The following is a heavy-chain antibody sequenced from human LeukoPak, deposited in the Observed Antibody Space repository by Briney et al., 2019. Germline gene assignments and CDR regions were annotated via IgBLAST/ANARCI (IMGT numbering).Heavy chain of an antibody. J-gene: IGHJ4*02. Sequence: ASVKVSCKASGYTFTSYYMHWVRQAPGQGLEWMGIINPSGGSTSYAQKFQGRVTMTRDTSTSTVYMELSSLRSEDTAVYYCASEPIAAAGTTDYWGQGTLVTVST. CDR3: ASEPIAAAGTTDY. V-gene: IGHV1-46*01. CDR1: GYTFTSYY. D-gene: IGHD6-13*01. CDR2: INPSGGST.